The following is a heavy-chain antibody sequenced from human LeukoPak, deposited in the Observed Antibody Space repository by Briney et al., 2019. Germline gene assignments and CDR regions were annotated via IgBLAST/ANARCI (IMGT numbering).Heavy chain of an antibody. J-gene: IGHJ4*02. CDR3: AGGYCSSTSCRYFDY. CDR1: GLIFSDHY. CDR2: SRNKPNSYTP. D-gene: IGHD2-2*01. V-gene: IGHV3-72*01. Sequence: PGGSLRPSFAASGLIFSDHYMDWVRQAPGKGLEWVGRSRNKPNSYTPEYAASVKGRFTISRDDSKNSLYLQMNSLKTEDTAVYYCAGGYCSSTSCRYFDYWGQGTLVTVSS.